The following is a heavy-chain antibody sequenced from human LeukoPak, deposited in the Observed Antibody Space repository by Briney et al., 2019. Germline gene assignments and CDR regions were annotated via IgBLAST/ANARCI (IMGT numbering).Heavy chain of an antibody. CDR3: ARLTRGRFGEFVFDY. CDR2: IYYSGST. CDR1: GGSISSGDYY. V-gene: IGHV4-30-4*01. D-gene: IGHD3-10*01. Sequence: SQTLSHTCTVSGGSISSGDYYWSWIRQPPGKGLEWIGYIYYSGSTYYNPSLKSRVTISVDTSKNQFSLKLSSVTAADTAVYYCARLTRGRFGEFVFDYWGQGTLVTVSS. J-gene: IGHJ4*02.